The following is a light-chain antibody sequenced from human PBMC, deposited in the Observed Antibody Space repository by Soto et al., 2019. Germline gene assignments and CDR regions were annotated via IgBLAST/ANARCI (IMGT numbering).Light chain of an antibody. CDR1: QSVSIN. CDR2: GAS. Sequence: EIVMTQSPATLSVSPGERATLSCRASQSVSINLAWYQQKPGQAPRLLIYGASTRATGIPARFSGSGSGTEFTLTISSLQSEDFAVYYCQQYNNWPPYTFGLGTKLEIK. V-gene: IGKV3-15*01. CDR3: QQYNNWPPYT. J-gene: IGKJ2*01.